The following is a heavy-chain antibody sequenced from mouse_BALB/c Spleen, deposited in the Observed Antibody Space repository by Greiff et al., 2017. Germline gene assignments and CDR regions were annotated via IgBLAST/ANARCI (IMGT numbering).Heavy chain of an antibody. CDR1: GFTFSSFG. CDR2: ISSGSSTI. Sequence: EVQLVESGGGLVQPGGSLKLSCAASGFTFSSFGMHWVRQTPEKGLEWVAYISSGSSTIYYADTVKGRFTFSRDNPRNTLFLQMTRLRSEDTAMYYCARTCDIYELGRWWFAYWGQGTLVTVSA. D-gene: IGHD1-1*01. CDR3: ARTCDIYELGRWWFAY. V-gene: IGHV5-17*02. J-gene: IGHJ3*01.